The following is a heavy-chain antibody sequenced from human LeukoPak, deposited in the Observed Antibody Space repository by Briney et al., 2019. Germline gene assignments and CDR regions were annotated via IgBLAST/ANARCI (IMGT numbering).Heavy chain of an antibody. D-gene: IGHD3-22*01. CDR3: ARDSYDSSGPEAFDI. Sequence: GGSLRLSCAASGFTFSSYWMSWVRQAPGKGLEWVANIKQDGSEKYYADSVKGRFTISRDNAKNSLYLQMNSLRAEDTGVYYCARDSYDSSGPEAFDIWGQGTMVTVSS. J-gene: IGHJ3*02. CDR2: IKQDGSEK. V-gene: IGHV3-7*01. CDR1: GFTFSSYW.